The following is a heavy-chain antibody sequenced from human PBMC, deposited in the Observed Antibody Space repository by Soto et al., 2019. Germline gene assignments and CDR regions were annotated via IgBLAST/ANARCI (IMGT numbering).Heavy chain of an antibody. CDR3: ARALVAYYDSSGSLSWFDP. CDR2: ISAYNGNT. D-gene: IGHD3-22*01. V-gene: IGHV1-18*04. CDR1: CYTFTGYG. Sequence: ASVKVFRKASCYTFTGYGISCVQQAPGQWLEWMGWISAYNGNTNYAQKLQGRVTMTTDTSTSTAYMELRSLRSDDTAVYYCARALVAYYDSSGSLSWFDPWGQGTLVTVSS. J-gene: IGHJ5*02.